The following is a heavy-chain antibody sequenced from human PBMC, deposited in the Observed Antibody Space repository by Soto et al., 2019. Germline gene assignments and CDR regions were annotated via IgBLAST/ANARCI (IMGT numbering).Heavy chain of an antibody. J-gene: IGHJ4*02. CDR1: GFTFTSYA. D-gene: IGHD5-18*01. CDR2: ISVSGANT. Sequence: EVQLLESGGGLVQPGGSLRLSCAASGFTFTSYAMNWVCQAPGKGLEWVSTISVSGANTYYADSVKGRFTISRDTSKNTLYLQMNSPRAEDTAVYYCAKDRDSYGPLYYFDYWGQGTLVTVSS. V-gene: IGHV3-23*01. CDR3: AKDRDSYGPLYYFDY.